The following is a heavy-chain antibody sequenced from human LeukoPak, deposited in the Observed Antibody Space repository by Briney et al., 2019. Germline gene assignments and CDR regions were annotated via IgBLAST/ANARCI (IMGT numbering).Heavy chain of an antibody. CDR3: AKEAGQWLVRDYFDY. CDR1: GFTFSSYG. V-gene: IGHV3-30*02. CDR2: IRYDESDK. J-gene: IGHJ4*02. D-gene: IGHD6-19*01. Sequence: GGSLRLSCATSGFTFSSYGMHWIRQAPGKGLEWVAFIRYDESDKYYADSVKGRFTISRDNSRNTLYLQMNSLRAEDTAVYYCAKEAGQWLVRDYFDYWGQGTLVTVSS.